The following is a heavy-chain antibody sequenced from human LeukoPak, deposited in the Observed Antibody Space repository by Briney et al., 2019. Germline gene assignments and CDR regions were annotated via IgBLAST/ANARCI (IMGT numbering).Heavy chain of an antibody. CDR3: ARCYGDYVLYYFDY. V-gene: IGHV4-59*08. CDR1: GGSISSYY. CDR2: IYYSGST. J-gene: IGHJ4*02. Sequence: PSETLSLTCTVSGGSISSYYWSWIRQPPGKGLEWIGYIYYSGSTNYNPSLKSRVTISVDTSKNQFSLKLSSVTAADTAVYYCARCYGDYVLYYFDYWGQGTLVTVSS. D-gene: IGHD4-17*01.